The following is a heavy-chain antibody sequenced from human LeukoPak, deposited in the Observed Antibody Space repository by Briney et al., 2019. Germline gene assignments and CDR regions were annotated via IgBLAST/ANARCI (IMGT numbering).Heavy chain of an antibody. V-gene: IGHV3-15*01. Sequence: GGSLRLSCAASGFTFSNAWMGWVRQAPGKGVEWVGRIKSKTDGGTTDYAAPVKGRFTISRDDSKNTLYLQMNSLKTEDTAVYCCTTRYYDFWHFDYWGQGTLVTVSS. J-gene: IGHJ4*02. D-gene: IGHD3-3*01. CDR2: IKSKTDGGTT. CDR3: TTRYYDFWHFDY. CDR1: GFTFSNAW.